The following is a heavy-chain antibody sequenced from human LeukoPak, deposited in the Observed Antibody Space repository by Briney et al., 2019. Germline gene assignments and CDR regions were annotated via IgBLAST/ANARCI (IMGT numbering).Heavy chain of an antibody. Sequence: GGSRRLSCAASGLSFSRYWMTWVRQAQGKGLEWVANIKEDGSEKNHVDSLKDRFTISRDNAKNSVFLQMNSLRAEDTAIYYCARDIRYGDSDYWGQGTLVTVSS. CDR2: IKEDGSEK. V-gene: IGHV3-7*05. CDR1: GLSFSRYW. CDR3: ARDIRYGDSDY. D-gene: IGHD4-17*01. J-gene: IGHJ4*02.